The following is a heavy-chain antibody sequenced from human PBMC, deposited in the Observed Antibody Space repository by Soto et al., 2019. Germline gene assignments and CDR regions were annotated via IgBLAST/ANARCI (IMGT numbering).Heavy chain of an antibody. CDR1: GFTFSSYA. CDR2: ISYDESNK. V-gene: IGHV3-30*04. J-gene: IGHJ2*01. D-gene: IGHD6-13*01. Sequence: GGSLRLSCAASGFTFSSYAMHWVRQAPGKGLEWVAVISYDESNKYYADSVKGRFTISRDNSKNTLYLQMNSLRAEDTAAYYCARDRQQHWYFDLWGRGTLVTVSS. CDR3: ARDRQQHWYFDL.